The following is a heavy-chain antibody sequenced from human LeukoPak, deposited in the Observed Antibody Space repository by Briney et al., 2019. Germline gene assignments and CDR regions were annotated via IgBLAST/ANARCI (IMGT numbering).Heavy chain of an antibody. CDR3: ARNYGGGDSSGPYY. Sequence: GGSLRLSCAASGFTFSSYAMKWVRQVPGKGLEWVSGINWNGGSTGYADSVKGRFTISRDNAKNSLYLQMNSLRAEDTAFYYCARNYGGGDSSGPYYWGQGTLVTVSS. J-gene: IGHJ4*02. V-gene: IGHV3-20*04. D-gene: IGHD3-22*01. CDR2: INWNGGST. CDR1: GFTFSSYA.